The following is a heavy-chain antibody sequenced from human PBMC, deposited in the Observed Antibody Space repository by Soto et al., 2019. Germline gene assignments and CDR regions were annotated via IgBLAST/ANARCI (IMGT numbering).Heavy chain of an antibody. CDR2: INRNSGDT. CDR1: GYTFTGYY. J-gene: IGHJ6*02. CDR3: AREGQAPYYYYGMDV. V-gene: IGHV1-2*04. Sequence: ASVKVSCKASGYTFTGYYMHWVRQAPGQGLEWMGWINRNSGDTKYAQKFQGWVTMTRDTSTSTAYMELRSLRSDDTAVYYCAREGQAPYYYYGMDVWGQGTAVTVSS.